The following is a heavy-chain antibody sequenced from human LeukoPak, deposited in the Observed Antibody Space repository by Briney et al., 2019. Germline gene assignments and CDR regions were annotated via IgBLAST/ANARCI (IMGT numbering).Heavy chain of an antibody. J-gene: IGHJ4*02. V-gene: IGHV3-74*01. CDR2: INSDGSST. CDR3: ARAGESSGWYIDY. D-gene: IGHD6-13*01. CDR1: GFTFSSYW. Sequence: GGSLRLSCAASGFTFSSYWMHWVRQAPGKGLVWVSRINSDGSSTSYADSVKGRFTISRDNAKNTLYLQMNSLRAEDTAVYYCARAGESSGWYIDYWGQGTLVTVSS.